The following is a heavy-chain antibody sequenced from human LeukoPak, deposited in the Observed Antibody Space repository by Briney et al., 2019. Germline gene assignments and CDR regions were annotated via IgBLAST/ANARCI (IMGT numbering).Heavy chain of an antibody. CDR1: GGSISSGGYY. CDR2: IYYSGGT. CDR3: ARDSRYCSSTSCENYYYYGMDV. D-gene: IGHD2-2*01. V-gene: IGHV4-31*03. Sequence: PSETLSLTCTVSGGSISSGGYYWSWIRQHPGKGLEWIGYIYYSGGTYYNPSLKSRVTISVDTSKNQFSLKLSSVTAADTAVYYCARDSRYCSSTSCENYYYYGMDVWGQGTTVTVSS. J-gene: IGHJ6*02.